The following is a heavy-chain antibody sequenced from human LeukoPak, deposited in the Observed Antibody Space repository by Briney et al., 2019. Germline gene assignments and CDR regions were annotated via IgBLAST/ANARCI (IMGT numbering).Heavy chain of an antibody. CDR2: ISGSGGST. J-gene: IGHJ4*02. CDR3: AKGSWVGIYYFDY. D-gene: IGHD1-26*01. Sequence: GGSLRLSCAASGFTFSSYAMSWVRQAPGKGLEWVSAISGSGGSTYYADSVKGRFTISRDNSKNTLYLQMSSLRAEDTAVYYCAKGSWVGIYYFDYWGQGTLVTVSS. CDR1: GFTFSSYA. V-gene: IGHV3-23*01.